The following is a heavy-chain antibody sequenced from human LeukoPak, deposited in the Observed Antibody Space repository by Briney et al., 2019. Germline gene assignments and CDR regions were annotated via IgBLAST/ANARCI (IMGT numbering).Heavy chain of an antibody. CDR3: GSEATVATIESIDY. V-gene: IGHV3-74*01. Sequence: GVSLRLSCAASGFTFSSYWMHCVRQAPGEGLVWVSRINSDRSSTSYADSVKGRFTISRHNAKNTLYLHMNSLRAEDTSVYYCGSEATVATIESIDYWGQGNLVTVSS. CDR2: INSDRSST. D-gene: IGHD5-12*01. CDR1: GFTFSSYW. J-gene: IGHJ4*02.